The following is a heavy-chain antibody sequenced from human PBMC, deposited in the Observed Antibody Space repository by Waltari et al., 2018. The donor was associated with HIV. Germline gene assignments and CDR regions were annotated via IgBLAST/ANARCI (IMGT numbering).Heavy chain of an antibody. J-gene: IGHJ6*02. D-gene: IGHD6-13*01. CDR1: GGSVSSGDYY. CDR2: IFYSGNT. Sequence: QVRLQQSGPGLVKPSETLSLTCTVSGGSVSSGDYYWSWIRQPPGKGLEWIGFIFYSGNTKYNPPLKSRITISIDTSKNQFSLQLSSVTAADTAVYYCVRDRQQLAPNYYYYGMDVWGQGTTVTVSS. V-gene: IGHV4-61*08. CDR3: VRDRQQLAPNYYYYGMDV.